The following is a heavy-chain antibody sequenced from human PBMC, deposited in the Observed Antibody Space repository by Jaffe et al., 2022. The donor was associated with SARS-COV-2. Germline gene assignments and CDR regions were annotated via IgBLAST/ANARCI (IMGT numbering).Heavy chain of an antibody. CDR2: IKQDSSEK. CDR3: AREGGGDCGGFSCHSKTKIFYYYGMDV. Sequence: EVHLVESGGGLVQPGGSLRLSCAASEFALSTYWMAWVRQAPGKGLEWVANIKQDSSEKFYVDSVKGRFTIFRDNAKNSLYLQMNSLRADDTAVYYCAREGGGDCGGFSCHSKTKIFYYYGMDVWGRGTTVTVSS. J-gene: IGHJ6*02. V-gene: IGHV3-7*01. CDR1: EFALSTYW. D-gene: IGHD2-21*01.